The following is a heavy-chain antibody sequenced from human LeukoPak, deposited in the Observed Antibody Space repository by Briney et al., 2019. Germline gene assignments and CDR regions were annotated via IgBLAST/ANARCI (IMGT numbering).Heavy chain of an antibody. CDR1: GFTFSSYW. V-gene: IGHV3-74*01. J-gene: IGHJ4*02. CDR2: INSDGSST. Sequence: GGSLRLSCAASGFTFSSYWMHWVRQAPGKGLVWVSRINSDGSSTSYADSVKGRFTISRDNAKNTLYLQMNSLRAEDTAVYYCARDRQYSGHDPWSGFDSWGQGTLVTVSS. D-gene: IGHD5-12*01. CDR3: ARDRQYSGHDPWSGFDS.